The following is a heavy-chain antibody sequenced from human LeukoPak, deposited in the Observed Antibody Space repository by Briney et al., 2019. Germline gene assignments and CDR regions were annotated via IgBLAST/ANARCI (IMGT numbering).Heavy chain of an antibody. CDR1: AFSVSTNY. V-gene: IGHV3-9*01. CDR2: ISWNSGSI. CDR3: AKDMGWRATTVTSYFDY. D-gene: IGHD4-17*01. J-gene: IGHJ4*02. Sequence: GGSLRLSCAASAFSVSTNYMSWVRQAPGKGLEWVSGISWNSGSIGYADSVKGRFTISRDNAKNSLYLQMNSLRAEDTALYYCAKDMGWRATTVTSYFDYWGQGTLVTVSS.